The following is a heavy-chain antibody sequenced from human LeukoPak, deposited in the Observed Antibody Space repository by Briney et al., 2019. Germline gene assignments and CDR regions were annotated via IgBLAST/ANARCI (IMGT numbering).Heavy chain of an antibody. J-gene: IGHJ4*02. CDR3: ATYCGGDCAPGGY. V-gene: IGHV1-2*02. CDR2: INPKSGDT. D-gene: IGHD2-21*01. Sequence: GASVKVSCKAFGYTFTYHYVHWVRQAPGQGLEWMGWINPKSGDTKYVQKLQGRLTMTRDTSLRTAYMELTRLRSDDTAVIYCATYCGGDCAPGGYWGQGTLVTVSS. CDR1: GYTFTYHY.